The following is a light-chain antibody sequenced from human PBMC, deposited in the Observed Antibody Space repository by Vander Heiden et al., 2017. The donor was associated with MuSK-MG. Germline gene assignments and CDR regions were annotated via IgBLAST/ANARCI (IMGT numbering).Light chain of an antibody. CDR1: QSVSSSY. CDR3: QQYGSSPPT. V-gene: IGKV3-20*01. J-gene: IGKJ1*01. CDR2: GAS. Sequence: EIVLTHSPATLSLSPGERATISCRASQSVSSSYLAWYEQKPGQAPRLLIYGASSSATGIPDRFSGSGSGTDFTLTISRLEPEDFAVYFCQQYGSSPPTFGQGTKVEIK.